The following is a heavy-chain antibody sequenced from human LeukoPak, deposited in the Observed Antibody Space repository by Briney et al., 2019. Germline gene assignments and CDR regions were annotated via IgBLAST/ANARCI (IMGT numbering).Heavy chain of an antibody. J-gene: IGHJ5*02. D-gene: IGHD3-10*01. CDR2: ISGSGGST. Sequence: PGGSLRLSWAASGFTFSSYAMSWVRQAPGKGLEWVSAISGSGGSTYYADSVKGRFTISRDNSKNTLYLQMNSLRAEDTAVYYCAAGGSGSYWWFDPWGQGTLVTVSS. CDR3: AAGGSGSYWWFDP. CDR1: GFTFSSYA. V-gene: IGHV3-23*01.